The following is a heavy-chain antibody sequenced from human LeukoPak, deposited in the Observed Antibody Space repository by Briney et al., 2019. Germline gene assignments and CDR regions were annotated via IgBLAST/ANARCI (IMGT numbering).Heavy chain of an antibody. Sequence: GGSLRLSCAASGFTLSSYSMNWVRQAPGKGLEWVSSISSSSSYIYYADSVKGRFTISRDNAKNSLYLQMNSLRAEDTAVYYCARHPDIVVVPAATTYYYYYYMDVWGKGTTVTVSS. V-gene: IGHV3-21*01. J-gene: IGHJ6*03. CDR2: ISSSSSYI. CDR3: ARHPDIVVVPAATTYYYYYYMDV. CDR1: GFTLSSYS. D-gene: IGHD2-2*01.